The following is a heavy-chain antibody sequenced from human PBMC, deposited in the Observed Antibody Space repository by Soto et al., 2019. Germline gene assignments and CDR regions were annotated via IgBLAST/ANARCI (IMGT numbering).Heavy chain of an antibody. CDR3: ARDHHRYSGYDYVDY. D-gene: IGHD5-12*01. J-gene: IGHJ4*02. V-gene: IGHV3-11*05. CDR2: ISSSSSYT. Sequence: QVQLVESRGGLVKPGGSLRLSCAASGFTFSDYYMSWIRQAPGKGLEWVSYISSSSSYTNYADSVKGRFTISRDNAKNSLYLQMNSLRAEDTALYYCARDHHRYSGYDYVDYWGQGTLVTVSS. CDR1: GFTFSDYY.